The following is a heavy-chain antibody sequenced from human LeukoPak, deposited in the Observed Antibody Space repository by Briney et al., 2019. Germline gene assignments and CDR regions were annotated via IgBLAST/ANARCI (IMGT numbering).Heavy chain of an antibody. D-gene: IGHD3-22*01. CDR2: IIPIFGTA. V-gene: IGHV1-69*05. J-gene: IGHJ4*02. Sequence: PVKVSCKASGGTFSSYAISWVRQAPGQGLEWMGRIIPIFGTANYAQKFQGRVTITTDESTSTAYMELSSLRSEDTAVYYCARRLNYYDSSGYPSSSDYWGQGTLVTVSS. CDR3: ARRLNYYDSSGYPSSSDY. CDR1: GGTFSSYA.